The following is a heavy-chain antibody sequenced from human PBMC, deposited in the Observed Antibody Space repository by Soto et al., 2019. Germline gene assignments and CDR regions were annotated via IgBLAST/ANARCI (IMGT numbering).Heavy chain of an antibody. CDR3: AREDDYGYRYINYGLDV. CDR1: GFTFNIYA. V-gene: IGHV3-30-3*01. CDR2: ISFDGTKK. J-gene: IGHJ6*02. Sequence: AQLVESGGGVVQPGRSLRLSCAASGFTFNIYALHWVRQAPGKGLEWVAVISFDGTKKYYSDSVKGRFTISRDNLKNTLYLQMNNLRVEDAALYFCAREDDYGYRYINYGLDVWGQGTTVTVS. D-gene: IGHD4-17*01.